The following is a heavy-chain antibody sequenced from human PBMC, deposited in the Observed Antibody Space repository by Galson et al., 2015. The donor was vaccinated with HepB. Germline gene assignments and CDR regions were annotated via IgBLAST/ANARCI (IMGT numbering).Heavy chain of an antibody. CDR2: IRYDGSNK. V-gene: IGHV3-30*02. CDR1: GFTFSSYG. J-gene: IGHJ3*02. CDR3: AKEQNYYDSSGQYDAFDI. D-gene: IGHD3-22*01. Sequence: SLRLSCAASGFTFSSYGMHWVRQAPGKGLEWVAFIRYDGSNKYYADSVKGRFTISRDNSKNTLYLQMNSLRAEDTAVYYCAKEQNYYDSSGQYDAFDIWGQGTMVTVSS.